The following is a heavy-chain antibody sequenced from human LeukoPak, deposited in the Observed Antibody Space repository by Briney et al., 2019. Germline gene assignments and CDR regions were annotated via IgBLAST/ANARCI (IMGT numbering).Heavy chain of an antibody. CDR3: ARDDSIAAAGTFSDY. Sequence: GGSLRLSCAASGFTFSSYSMNWVRQAPGKGLEWVSSISSSSYIYYADSVKGRFTISRDNAKNSLYLQMNSLRAEDTAVYYCARDDSIAAAGTFSDYWGQGTLVTVSS. D-gene: IGHD6-13*01. J-gene: IGHJ4*02. V-gene: IGHV3-21*01. CDR1: GFTFSSYS. CDR2: ISSSSYI.